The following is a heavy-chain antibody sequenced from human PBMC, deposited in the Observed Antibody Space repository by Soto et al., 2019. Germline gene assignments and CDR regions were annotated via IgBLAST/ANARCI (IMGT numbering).Heavy chain of an antibody. CDR1: GGSISSGGYS. CDR2: IYHSGST. D-gene: IGHD3-3*01. CDR3: ARARGRRFLEWLSRDYYGMDV. J-gene: IGHJ6*02. Sequence: PSETLSLTCAVSGGSISSGGYSWSWIRQPPGKGLEWIGYIYHSGSTYYNPSLKSRVTLSVDRSKNQFSLKLSSVTAADTAVYYCARARGRRFLEWLSRDYYGMDVWGQGTTVTVSS. V-gene: IGHV4-30-2*01.